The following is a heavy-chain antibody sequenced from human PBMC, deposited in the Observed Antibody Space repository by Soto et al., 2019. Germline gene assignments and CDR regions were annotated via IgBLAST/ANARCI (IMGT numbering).Heavy chain of an antibody. CDR1: GYTFTDYV. CDR2: INIGNGNT. J-gene: IGHJ5*02. D-gene: IGHD2-8*01. V-gene: IGHV1-3*04. CDR3: ARVIMDNWFDT. Sequence: QVHLVQSGDEVKKPGASVRISCKASGYTFTDYVINWLRQAPGQRPEWMGRINIGNGNTRFSQGFQGRVTMTSDTSASTVYMDLSGLTSEDTAVYYCARVIMDNWFDTWGQGTLVTVSS.